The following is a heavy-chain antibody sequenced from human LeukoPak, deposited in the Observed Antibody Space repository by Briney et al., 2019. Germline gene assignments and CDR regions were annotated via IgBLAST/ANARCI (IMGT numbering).Heavy chain of an antibody. D-gene: IGHD2-2*01. CDR1: GFTFSSYA. V-gene: IGHV3-30-3*01. Sequence: GGSLRLSCAASGFTFSSYAMHWVRQAPGKGLEWVAVISYDGSNKYYADSVKGRFTISRDNSKNTLYLQMNSLRAEDTAVYYCARDVPKKAPYGVDVWGQGTTIIVSS. CDR3: ARDVPKKAPYGVDV. J-gene: IGHJ6*02. CDR2: ISYDGSNK.